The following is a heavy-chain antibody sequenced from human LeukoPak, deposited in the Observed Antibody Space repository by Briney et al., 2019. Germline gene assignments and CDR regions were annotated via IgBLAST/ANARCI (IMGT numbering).Heavy chain of an antibody. J-gene: IGHJ4*02. V-gene: IGHV4-39*07. CDR2: IYYSGST. CDR3: ARDPITIFGAVPFDY. CDR1: GGSISSSSYY. D-gene: IGHD3-3*01. Sequence: SEALSLTCTVSGGSISSSSYYWGWIRQPPGKGLEWIGSIYYSGSTYYNPSLKSRVTISVDTSKNQFSLKLSSVTAADTAVYYCARDPITIFGAVPFDYWGQGTLVTVSS.